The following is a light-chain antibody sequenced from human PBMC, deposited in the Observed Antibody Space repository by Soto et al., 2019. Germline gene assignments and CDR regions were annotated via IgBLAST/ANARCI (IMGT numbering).Light chain of an antibody. V-gene: IGLV2-14*03. J-gene: IGLJ3*02. Sequence: QSVLTQPASVSGSPGQSITISCTGTSSDVGGYNFVSWYQQHPGKAPKLMIYDVSSRPSGVSNRFSGSKSGNTASLTISGLQAEDEGDYYCSSYASSSTVVFGAGTKLNVL. CDR3: SSYASSSTVV. CDR2: DVS. CDR1: SSDVGGYNF.